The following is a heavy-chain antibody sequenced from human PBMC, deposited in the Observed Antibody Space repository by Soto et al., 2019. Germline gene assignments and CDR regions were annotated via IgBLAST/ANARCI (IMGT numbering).Heavy chain of an antibody. J-gene: IGHJ3*02. CDR2: IIPIFGTA. D-gene: IGHD6-13*01. Sequence: SVKVSCKASGGTFSSYAISWVRQAPGQGLEWMGGIIPIFGTANYAQKFQGRVTITADKSTSTAYMELSSLRSEDTAVYYCARDMGIAGRGAFDIWGQGTMVTVSS. V-gene: IGHV1-69*06. CDR1: GGTFSSYA. CDR3: ARDMGIAGRGAFDI.